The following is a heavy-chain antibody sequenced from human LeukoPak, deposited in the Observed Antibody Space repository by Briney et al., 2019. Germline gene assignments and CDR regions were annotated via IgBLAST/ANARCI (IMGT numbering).Heavy chain of an antibody. J-gene: IGHJ4*02. CDR1: GFPFSSYA. Sequence: PGGSLRLSCAASGFPFSSYAMSWVRQAPGKGLEWVSAISGSGGSTYYAASVQGRFTISRDNSKNTLYLQMNSLRAEDTAVYYCAKGLGNDPVGFDYWGQGALVTVSS. CDR3: AKGLGNDPVGFDY. CDR2: ISGSGGST. D-gene: IGHD6-19*01. V-gene: IGHV3-23*01.